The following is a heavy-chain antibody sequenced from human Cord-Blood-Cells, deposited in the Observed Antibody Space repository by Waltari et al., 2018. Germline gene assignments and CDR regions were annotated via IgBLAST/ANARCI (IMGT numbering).Heavy chain of an antibody. CDR1: AATFISSA. D-gene: IGHD6-6*01. J-gene: IGHJ4*02. CDR3: AAQEGSIAAH. Sequence: QVQLVQSGAEVKKPGSSVKVSCKASAATFISSATRWVRQAPGQGLEWMGGIIPIFGTANYAQKFQGRVTITADESTSTAYMELSSLRSEDTAVYYCAAQEGSIAAHWGQGTLVTVSS. V-gene: IGHV1-69*12. CDR2: IIPIFGTA.